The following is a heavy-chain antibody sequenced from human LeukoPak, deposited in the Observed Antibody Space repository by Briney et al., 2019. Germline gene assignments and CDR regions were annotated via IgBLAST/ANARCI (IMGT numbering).Heavy chain of an antibody. J-gene: IGHJ4*02. CDR1: GFTVSSNY. Sequence: PGGSLSLSCAVSGFTVSSNYMSWVRQAPGKGLEWVSIIYSSGHIYYTDSVKGRFTISRDNSKNTLYLQMNSLRAEDTAVYYCVRHRPHADQKTGELDYWGQGTLVTVSS. CDR2: IYSSGHI. CDR3: VRHRPHADQKTGELDY. D-gene: IGHD3-16*01. V-gene: IGHV3-53*01.